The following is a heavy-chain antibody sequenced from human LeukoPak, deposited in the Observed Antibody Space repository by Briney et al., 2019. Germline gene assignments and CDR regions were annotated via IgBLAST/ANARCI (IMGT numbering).Heavy chain of an antibody. Sequence: GGSLRLSCAASGLTVSSSYMDWVRQAPGKGLEWVGRSRDKRGRYTTEFAAAVRGRFTISRDEPKNSLYLQMNSLRTEDSAVYYCARLYYESAIHHPFDYWGQGTLATVSS. D-gene: IGHD3-16*01. CDR3: ARLYYESAIHHPFDY. CDR1: GLTVSSSY. CDR2: SRDKRGRYTT. J-gene: IGHJ4*02. V-gene: IGHV3-72*01.